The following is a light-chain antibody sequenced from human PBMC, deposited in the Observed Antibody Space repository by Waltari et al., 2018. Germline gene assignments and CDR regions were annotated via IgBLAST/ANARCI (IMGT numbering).Light chain of an antibody. V-gene: IGKV3-11*01. CDR2: DAP. CDR3: QQRSNWPPIT. J-gene: IGKJ5*01. CDR1: QSVGSS. Sequence: EIELTQSPVTLSLAPGERATLSCWASQSVGSSFAWYQQKPGQAPRLLMYDAPNRATGVPARFNGSGSGTDFTLTIISLQSEDSAVYYCQQRSNWPPITFGQGTRLEIK.